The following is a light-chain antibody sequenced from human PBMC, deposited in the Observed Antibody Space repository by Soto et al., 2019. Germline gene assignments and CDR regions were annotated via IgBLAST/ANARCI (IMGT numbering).Light chain of an antibody. J-gene: IGLJ2*01. CDR3: SSYTSRSGRGV. CDR1: SRDVGGYNY. Sequence: QSVLTQPASVSGSPGQSITISCTGTSRDVGGYNYVSWYQQHPGKAPKLMIYEVSNRPSGVSNRFSGSKSDNTASLTISGLQAEDEADYYCSSYTSRSGRGVFGGGTKVTVL. CDR2: EVS. V-gene: IGLV2-14*01.